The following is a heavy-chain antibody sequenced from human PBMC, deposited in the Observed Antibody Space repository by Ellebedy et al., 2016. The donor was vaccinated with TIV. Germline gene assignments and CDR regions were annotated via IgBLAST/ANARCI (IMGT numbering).Heavy chain of an antibody. D-gene: IGHD3-10*01. CDR3: AAQEPSGSGAFDY. J-gene: IGHJ4*01. CDR2: MYHSGIT. CDR1: GGPISGGFYT. V-gene: IGHV4-30-2*01. Sequence: SETLSLTCGVSGGPISGGFYTWSWIRQTPGKVLEWIGYMYHSGITYFNPSVEGRLTISVDRSMNQFSLKLTSVTAEDTAMYYCAAQEPSGSGAFDYWGHGIHVTVSS.